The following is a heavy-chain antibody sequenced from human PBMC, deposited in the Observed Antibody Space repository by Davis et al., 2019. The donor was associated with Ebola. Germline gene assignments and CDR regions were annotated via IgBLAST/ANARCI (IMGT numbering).Heavy chain of an antibody. D-gene: IGHD1-26*01. CDR3: ARQRGTDY. CDR1: GFTVSSNY. J-gene: IGHJ4*02. CDR2: ISTSSSTI. Sequence: GESLKISCAASGFTVSSNYMSWVRQAPGKGLEWVSYISTSSSTIYYADSVKGRFTISRDNAKNSLYLQMNSLRDEDTAVYYCARQRGTDYWGQGTLVTVSS. V-gene: IGHV3-48*02.